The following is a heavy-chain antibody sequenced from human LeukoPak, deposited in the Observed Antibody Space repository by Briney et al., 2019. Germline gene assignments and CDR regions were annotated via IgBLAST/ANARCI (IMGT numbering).Heavy chain of an antibody. CDR2: IYYSGST. CDR3: ARQGFGSSYFDY. CDR1: GGSISSSSYY. D-gene: IGHD3-16*01. V-gene: IGHV4-39*07. J-gene: IGHJ4*02. Sequence: NPSETLSLTCTVSGGSISSSSYYWGWIRQPPGEGLEWIGGIYYSGSTYYNPSLKSRVTISLDTSKNQFSLKLSSVTAADTAVYYCARQGFGSSYFDYWGQGTLVTVSS.